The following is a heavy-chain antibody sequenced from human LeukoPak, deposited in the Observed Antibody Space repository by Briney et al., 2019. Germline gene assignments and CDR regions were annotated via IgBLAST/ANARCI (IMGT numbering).Heavy chain of an antibody. J-gene: IGHJ4*02. CDR1: GFTFSSYW. Sequence: GGSLRLSCAASGFTFSSYWMNWARQAPGKGLEWVASINHNGNVNYYVDSVKGRFSISRDNARNSAYLQMASLRVEDTAVYYCARDPVEWELLLDYWGQGTLVTVSS. D-gene: IGHD1-26*01. CDR3: ARDPVEWELLLDY. V-gene: IGHV3-7*01. CDR2: INHNGNVN.